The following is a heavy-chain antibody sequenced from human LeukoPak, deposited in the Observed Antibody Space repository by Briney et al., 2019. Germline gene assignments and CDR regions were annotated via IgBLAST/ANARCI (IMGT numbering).Heavy chain of an antibody. Sequence: SETLSLTCAVSGYSISSGYYWGWIRQPPGKGLEWIGSTYHSGSTYYNPSLESRVTVSVDTSKNQFSLKLSSVTAADTAVYYCASYYGSGGGIDYWGQGTLVTVSS. CDR1: GYSISSGYY. CDR2: TYHSGST. CDR3: ASYYGSGGGIDY. J-gene: IGHJ4*02. V-gene: IGHV4-38-2*01. D-gene: IGHD3-10*01.